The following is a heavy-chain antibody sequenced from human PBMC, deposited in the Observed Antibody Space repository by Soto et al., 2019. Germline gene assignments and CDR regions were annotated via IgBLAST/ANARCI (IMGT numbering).Heavy chain of an antibody. CDR2: ISSSSSYI. J-gene: IGHJ3*02. D-gene: IGHD7-27*01. CDR3: ARDSRLTGDNQDAFDI. V-gene: IGHV3-21*01. CDR1: GFTFSSYS. Sequence: GGSLRLSCAASGFTFSSYSMNWVRQAPGKGLEWVSSISSSSSYIYYADSVKGRFTISRDNAKNSLYLQMNSLRAEDTAVYYCARDSRLTGDNQDAFDIWGQGTMVTVSS.